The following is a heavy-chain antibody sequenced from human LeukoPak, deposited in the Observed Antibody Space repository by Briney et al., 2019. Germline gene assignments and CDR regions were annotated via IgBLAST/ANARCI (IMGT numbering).Heavy chain of an antibody. J-gene: IGHJ4*02. CDR2: IYYSGST. Sequence: SETLSLTCTVSGGSISSGGYYWSWIRQHPGKGLEWIGYIYYSGSTYYNPSLKSRVTISVDTSKNQFSLKLSSVTAADTAVYYCVRVWYYDSSGYYDYWGQGTLVTVSS. CDR1: GGSISSGGYY. V-gene: IGHV4-31*03. D-gene: IGHD3-22*01. CDR3: VRVWYYDSSGYYDY.